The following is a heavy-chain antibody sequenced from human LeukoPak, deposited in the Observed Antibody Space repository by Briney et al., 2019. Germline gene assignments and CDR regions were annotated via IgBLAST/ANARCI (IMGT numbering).Heavy chain of an antibody. V-gene: IGHV4-59*08. D-gene: IGHD6-19*01. CDR3: ARREASGWYV. J-gene: IGHJ4*02. CDR2: IYYSGRT. Sequence: KPSETLSLTCTVSGGSISSYYWSWIRQPPGKGLEWIGYIYYSGRTNYNPSLKSRVTISVDTSKNQFSLKLSSVTAADTAVYYCARREASGWYVWGQGTLVTVSS. CDR1: GGSISSYY.